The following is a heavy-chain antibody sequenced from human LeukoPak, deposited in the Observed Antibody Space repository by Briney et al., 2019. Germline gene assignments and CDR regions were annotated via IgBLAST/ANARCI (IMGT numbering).Heavy chain of an antibody. V-gene: IGHV4-34*01. CDR1: GGSFSGYY. J-gene: IGHJ4*02. D-gene: IGHD6-19*01. CDR3: ASSGWYEGGID. CDR2: INHSGST. Sequence: SETLSLTCAVYGGSFSGYYWSWIRQPPGKGLEWIGEINHSGSTNYNPSLKSRVTISVDTSKNQFSLKLSSVTAADTAVYYCASSGWYEGGIDWGQGTLVTVSS.